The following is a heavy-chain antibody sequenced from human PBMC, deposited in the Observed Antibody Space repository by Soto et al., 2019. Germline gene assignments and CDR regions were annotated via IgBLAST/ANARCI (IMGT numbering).Heavy chain of an antibody. CDR2: INPSSDGT. Sequence: ASVKVSCKASGYTFSDYYVHWVREAPGQGLEWMGWINPSSDGTIYTQRFQGRVTMTRDTSINTVYMELSRLTSDDTAVYYCAREMGVIGAPGYTWFDPWGQGALVTVSS. D-gene: IGHD1-26*01. J-gene: IGHJ5*02. CDR3: AREMGVIGAPGYTWFDP. CDR1: GYTFSDYY. V-gene: IGHV1-2*02.